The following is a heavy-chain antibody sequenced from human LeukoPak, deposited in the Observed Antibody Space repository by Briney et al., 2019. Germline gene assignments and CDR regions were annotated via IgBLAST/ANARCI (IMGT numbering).Heavy chain of an antibody. CDR1: GFTFSSYW. D-gene: IGHD6-13*01. Sequence: PGGSLRLSCAASGFTFSSYWMSWVRQAPGKGLEWVANIKQDGSEKYYVDSVKGRFTISRDNAKNSLYLQMNSLRAEDTAVYYCARDVYGSSWYYPYWGQGTLVTVSS. J-gene: IGHJ4*02. CDR3: ARDVYGSSWYYPY. V-gene: IGHV3-7*01. CDR2: IKQDGSEK.